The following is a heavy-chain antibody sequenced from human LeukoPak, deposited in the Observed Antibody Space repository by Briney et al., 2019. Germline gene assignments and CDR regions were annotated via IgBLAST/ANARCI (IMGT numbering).Heavy chain of an antibody. D-gene: IGHD4-23*01. V-gene: IGHV4-59*01. CDR2: IYYSGST. CDR3: ARSLRLRWGHGGGYFDY. Sequence: SETLSLTCTVSGGSISSYYWSWLRQPPGKGLEWIGYIYYSGSTNYNPSLKSRVTISVDTSKNQFSLKLSSVTAADTAVYYCARSLRLRWGHGGGYFDYWDQGTLVTVSS. J-gene: IGHJ4*02. CDR1: GGSISSYY.